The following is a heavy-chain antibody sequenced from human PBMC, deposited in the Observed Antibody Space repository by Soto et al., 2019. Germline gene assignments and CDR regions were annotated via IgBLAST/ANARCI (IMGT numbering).Heavy chain of an antibody. CDR1: GFTFDDYA. Sequence: EVQLVESGGGLVQPGRSLRLSCAASGFTFDDYAMHWVRQAPGKGLEWVSGISWNSGSIGYADSVKGRFTISRDNAKNSLYLQMNSLRAEDTALYYCAKADYDILTGYSSGAFDIWDQGTMVTVSS. CDR3: AKADYDILTGYSSGAFDI. J-gene: IGHJ3*02. D-gene: IGHD3-9*01. CDR2: ISWNSGSI. V-gene: IGHV3-9*01.